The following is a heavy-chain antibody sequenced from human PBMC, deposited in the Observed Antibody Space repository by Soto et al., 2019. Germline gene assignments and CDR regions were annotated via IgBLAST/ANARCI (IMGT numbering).Heavy chain of an antibody. CDR2: IIPILGIA. J-gene: IGHJ5*02. D-gene: IGHD2-2*01. CDR3: ARVEGYCSSTSCEYNWFDP. V-gene: IGHV1-69*10. CDR1: GGTFSSYA. Sequence: GASVKVSCKAPGGTFSSYAISWVRQAPGQGLEWMGGIIPILGIANYAQKFQGRVTITADKSTSTAYMELSSLRSEDTAVYYCARVEGYCSSTSCEYNWFDPWGQGTLVTVSS.